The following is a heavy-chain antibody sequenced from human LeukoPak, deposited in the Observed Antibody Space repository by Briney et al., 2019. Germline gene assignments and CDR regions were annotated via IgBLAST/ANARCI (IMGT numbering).Heavy chain of an antibody. CDR1: GGTFSSYA. D-gene: IGHD3-3*01. CDR3: ARVKDRDFWSGYQEP. Sequence: SVKVSCKASGGTFSSYAISWVRQAPGQGLEWMGGIIPIFGTANYAQKFQARVTITTDESTSTAYMELSSLRSEDTAVYYCARVKDRDFWSGYQEPWGQGTLVTVSS. CDR2: IIPIFGTA. J-gene: IGHJ5*02. V-gene: IGHV1-69*05.